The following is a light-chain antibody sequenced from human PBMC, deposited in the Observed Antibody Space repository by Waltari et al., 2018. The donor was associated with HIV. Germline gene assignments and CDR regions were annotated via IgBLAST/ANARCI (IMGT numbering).Light chain of an antibody. J-gene: IGLJ3*02. CDR3: SSYRSGCIWV. CDR1: SSDSGGYNS. Sequence: QSALTQPASVSGSPGQSITISCTGTSSDSGGYNSLSWYQQHPGTAPKLMIYDVSNRPSGVSNRFSGSKSGNTASLTISGLQAEDEADYYCSSYRSGCIWVFGGGTKLTVL. V-gene: IGLV2-14*03. CDR2: DVS.